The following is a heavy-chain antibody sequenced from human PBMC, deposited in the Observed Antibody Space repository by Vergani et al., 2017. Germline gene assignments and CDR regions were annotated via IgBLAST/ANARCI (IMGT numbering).Heavy chain of an antibody. D-gene: IGHD2-8*01. CDR2: IDHTGRP. CDR1: GGSFTSYH. CDR3: ARVNTEPNGHPYYYYYMDV. Sequence: QVQLQQWGGGLLKPSETLSLTCVVNGGSFTSYHWTWIRQSPGEGLEWVGDIDHTGRPDYNPSLKSRLTMSVDKSRTQFSLTINSVTATDTAIYFCARVNTEPNGHPYYYYYMDVWGQGTAVTVS. J-gene: IGHJ6*03. V-gene: IGHV4-34*01.